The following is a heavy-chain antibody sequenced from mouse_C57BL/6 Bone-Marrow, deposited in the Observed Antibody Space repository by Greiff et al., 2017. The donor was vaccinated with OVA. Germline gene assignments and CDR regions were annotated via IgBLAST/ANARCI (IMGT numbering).Heavy chain of an antibody. CDR3: ARHGGGNSYWYFDV. V-gene: IGHV2-6-1*01. CDR2: IWSDGST. J-gene: IGHJ1*03. CDR1: GFSLTSYG. Sequence: VQRVESGPGLVAPSQSLSITCTVSGFSLTSYGVHWVRQPPGKGLEWLVVIWSDGSTTYNSDLNSKLCISKDHPTCQVFLKMNSLQTDDTAMYYCARHGGGNSYWYFDVWGTGTTVTVSS. D-gene: IGHD2-1*01.